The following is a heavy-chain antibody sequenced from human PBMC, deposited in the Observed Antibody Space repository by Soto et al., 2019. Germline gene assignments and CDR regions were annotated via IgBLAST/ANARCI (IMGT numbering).Heavy chain of an antibody. CDR1: GFTFSSYS. V-gene: IGHV3-48*01. J-gene: IGHJ6*03. Sequence: EVQLVESGGGLAQPGGSLRLSCEASGFTFSSYSMNWVRQAPGKGLEWVSHIRSSSSTYYADSVKGRFTISRDNAKNSLYLQMNSLRAEDTAVYYCERDFGTWFGGMDVWGRGTTVTVSS. CDR2: IRSSSST. D-gene: IGHD3-10*01. CDR3: ERDFGTWFGGMDV.